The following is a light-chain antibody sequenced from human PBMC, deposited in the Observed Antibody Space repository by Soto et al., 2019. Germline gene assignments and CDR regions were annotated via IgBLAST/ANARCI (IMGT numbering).Light chain of an antibody. CDR1: HDIKNY. Sequence: DIQLTQSPPSLSASDGDRVTITCQASHDIKNYLNWYQQKPGKAPKILIYDAYKLEIVVPSRFSGSGTGTDCTFTIGSMQPENVATYYCQQFDFLPPYSFGQGTRVEIK. CDR3: QQFDFLPPYS. J-gene: IGKJ2*03. CDR2: DAY. V-gene: IGKV1-33*01.